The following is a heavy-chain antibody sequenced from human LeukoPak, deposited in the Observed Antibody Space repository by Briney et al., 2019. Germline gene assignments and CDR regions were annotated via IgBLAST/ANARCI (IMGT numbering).Heavy chain of an antibody. CDR1: GFTFSGSA. CDR2: IRSKADSYTT. D-gene: IGHD6-13*01. Sequence: GGSLKLPCAALGFTFSGSAMHWAPQASGKGREWLGRIRSKADSYTTAYAASVKGRFIVSRDDSKNTAYLQMNSLKTEDTAVYYCRTAADLNDYWGQGTLVTVSS. V-gene: IGHV3-73*01. J-gene: IGHJ4*02. CDR3: RTAADLNDY.